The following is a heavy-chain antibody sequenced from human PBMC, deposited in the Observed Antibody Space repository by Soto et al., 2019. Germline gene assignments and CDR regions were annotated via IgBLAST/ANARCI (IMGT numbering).Heavy chain of an antibody. D-gene: IGHD1-26*01. CDR1: GYTFTSYG. J-gene: IGHJ4*02. CDR2: ISAYNGKK. CDR3: ARDDSGFSGSHYIDYFNY. Sequence: ASVKVSCKASGYTFTSYGISWVRQAPGQGLEWMGWISAYNGKKNYEQKLQGRVTMTTDTSTSTAYMELRSLRSDDTAVYYCARDDSGFSGSHYIDYFNYWGQGALVTVSS. V-gene: IGHV1-18*01.